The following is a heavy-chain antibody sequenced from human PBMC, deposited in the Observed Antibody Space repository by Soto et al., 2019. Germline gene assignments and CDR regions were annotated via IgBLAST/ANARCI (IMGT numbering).Heavy chain of an antibody. Sequence: HPGGSLRLSCAASGFTFSSYGMHWVRQAPGKGLEWVAVIWYDGSNKHYADSVKGRFTISRDNSKNTLYLQMNSLRAEDTAVYYSAKEDSSGWDYYFDYWGQGTLVTVSS. CDR2: IWYDGSNK. J-gene: IGHJ4*02. D-gene: IGHD6-19*01. V-gene: IGHV3-30*02. CDR1: GFTFSSYG. CDR3: AKEDSSGWDYYFDY.